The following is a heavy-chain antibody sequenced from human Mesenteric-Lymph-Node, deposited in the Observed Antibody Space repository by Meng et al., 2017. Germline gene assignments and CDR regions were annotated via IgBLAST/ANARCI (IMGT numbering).Heavy chain of an antibody. D-gene: IGHD6-6*01. V-gene: IGHV4-34*01. J-gene: IGHJ4*02. CDR1: GGSFSGYY. Sequence: SETLSLTCAVYGGSFSGYYWSWIRQPPGKGLEWIGEINHSGSTNYNPSLKSRVTISVDTSKNQFSLKLSSVTAADTAVYYCAREFEYSSSPDYWGQGTLVTVSS. CDR3: AREFEYSSSPDY. CDR2: INHSGST.